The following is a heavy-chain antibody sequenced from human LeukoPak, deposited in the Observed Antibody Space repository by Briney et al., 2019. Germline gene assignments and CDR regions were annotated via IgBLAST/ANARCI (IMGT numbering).Heavy chain of an antibody. CDR3: ARDYVWGSVSTSSFDY. CDR2: ISAYNGNT. Sequence: ASVKVSCTASGYTFTSYGISWVRQAPGQGLEWMGWISAYNGNTNYAQKLQGRVTMTIDTSTSTAYMELRSLRSDDTAVYYCARDYVWGSVSTSSFDYWGQGTLVTVSS. J-gene: IGHJ4*02. CDR1: GYTFTSYG. D-gene: IGHD3-16*01. V-gene: IGHV1-18*01.